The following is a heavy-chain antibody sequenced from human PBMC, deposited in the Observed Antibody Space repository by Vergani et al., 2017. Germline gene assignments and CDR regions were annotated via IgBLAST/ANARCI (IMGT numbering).Heavy chain of an antibody. Sequence: EVQLVESGGGLVQPGGSLRLSCEASGFSFPGYAMSWVRQAPGKGLEWVSSISSRSTYTYYADSMKGRFTISRDNAKNSLYLQMNSLRAEDTAVYYCARGYKYDNSGYYYYLPDYWGQGTLVTVSS. CDR1: GFSFPGYA. CDR2: ISSRSTYT. CDR3: ARGYKYDNSGYYYYLPDY. V-gene: IGHV3-21*01. J-gene: IGHJ4*02. D-gene: IGHD3-22*01.